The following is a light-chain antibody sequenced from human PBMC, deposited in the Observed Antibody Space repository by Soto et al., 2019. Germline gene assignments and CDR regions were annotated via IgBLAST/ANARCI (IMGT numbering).Light chain of an antibody. CDR3: QQSYSSPPIT. CDR2: AAS. J-gene: IGKJ5*01. V-gene: IGKV1-39*01. Sequence: DVKMKQSPSSLSASVGAEVTITCRASQSISRNLNWYQQKPGKAPKLLIYAASSLQSGVPSRFSGSGSGTDFTLTISSLQPEDFANYYCQQSYSSPPITFGQGTRLDIK. CDR1: QSISRN.